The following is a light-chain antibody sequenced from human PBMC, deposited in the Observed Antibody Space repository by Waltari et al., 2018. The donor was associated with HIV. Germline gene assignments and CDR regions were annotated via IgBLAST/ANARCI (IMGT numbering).Light chain of an antibody. CDR2: KVS. CDR3: MQGTSWPYT. CDR1: QSLVYKDGNTY. V-gene: IGKV2-30*01. J-gene: IGKJ2*01. Sequence: DVVMTQSPLSLPVTLGQPASISCRSSQSLVYKDGNTYLNWFHQRPGQSPRRLIYKVSNRDSGVPDRFSGSGSGTDFTLKINRVEAEDVGVYYYMQGTSWPYTFGQGTKLEIE.